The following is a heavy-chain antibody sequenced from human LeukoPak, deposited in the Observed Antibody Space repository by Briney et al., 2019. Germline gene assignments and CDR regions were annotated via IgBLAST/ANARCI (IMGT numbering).Heavy chain of an antibody. CDR1: GFTFSSYA. CDR2: ISGSGGST. J-gene: IGHJ4*02. D-gene: IGHD3-22*01. CDR3: AKVKVMSDYYYDSSGYSYFDY. Sequence: GESLRLSCAASGFTFSSYAMSWLRQAPGKGLEWVSPISGSGGSTYYADSVKGRFTISRDNSKNTLYLQMNSLRAEDTAVYYCAKVKVMSDYYYDSSGYSYFDYWGQGTLVTVSS. V-gene: IGHV3-23*01.